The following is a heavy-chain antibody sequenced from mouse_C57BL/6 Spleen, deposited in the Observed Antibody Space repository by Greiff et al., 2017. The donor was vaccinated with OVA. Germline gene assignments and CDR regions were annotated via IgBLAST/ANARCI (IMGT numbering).Heavy chain of an antibody. J-gene: IGHJ4*01. V-gene: IGHV5-6*01. CDR1: GFTFSSYG. Sequence: EVKLVESGGDLVKPGGSLKLSCAASGFTFSSYGMSWVRQTPDKRLEWVATISSGGSYTYYPDSVKGRFTISRDNAKNTLYLQMSSLKSEDTAMYYCARQLLRYYYAMDYWGQGTSVTVSS. D-gene: IGHD1-1*01. CDR3: ARQLLRYYYAMDY. CDR2: ISSGGSYT.